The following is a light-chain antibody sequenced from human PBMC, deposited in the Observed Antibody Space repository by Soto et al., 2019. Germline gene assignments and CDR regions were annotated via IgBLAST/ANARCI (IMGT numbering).Light chain of an antibody. CDR1: SSDVGDYNY. CDR2: EVS. J-gene: IGLJ3*02. Sequence: QSALTQPPSASGSPGQSVTISCTGTSSDVGDYNYVSWYQQYPGKAPKLMLYEVSKRPSGVPDRFSGSKSGNTASLTVSGLQAEYEADYYCSSYAGSNNWVFGGGTKVTVL. V-gene: IGLV2-8*01. CDR3: SSYAGSNNWV.